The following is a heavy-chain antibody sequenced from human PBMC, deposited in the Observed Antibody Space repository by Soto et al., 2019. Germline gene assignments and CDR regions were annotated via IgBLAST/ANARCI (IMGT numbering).Heavy chain of an antibody. CDR2: IWYDGSNK. CDR1: GFTFSSYG. CDR3: ARDQGKGPYDAFDI. J-gene: IGHJ3*02. Sequence: QVQLVESGGGVVQPGRSLRLSCAASGFTFSSYGMHWVRQAPGKGLEWVAVIWYDGSNKYYADSVKGRFTISRDNSKNTLYLQMNSLRAEDTAVYYCARDQGKGPYDAFDIWGQGTMVTVSS. V-gene: IGHV3-33*01. D-gene: IGHD3-10*01.